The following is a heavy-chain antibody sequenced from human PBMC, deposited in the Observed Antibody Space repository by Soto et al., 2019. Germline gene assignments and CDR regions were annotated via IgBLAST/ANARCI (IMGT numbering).Heavy chain of an antibody. CDR3: GRKWCDDFIYFDL. V-gene: IGHV3-23*01. Sequence: EVQLLESGGALVQPGGSLRLSCAASGFTFSAYAMSWVRQAPGKGLQWGSTITGSGGNTYYADSVRGRFTISRDNSKNTLHVQMSGLRAEDTAVFYGGRKWCDDFIYFDLWGRGTLVTVSS. D-gene: IGHD2-15*01. CDR1: GFTFSAYA. J-gene: IGHJ2*01. CDR2: ITGSGGNT.